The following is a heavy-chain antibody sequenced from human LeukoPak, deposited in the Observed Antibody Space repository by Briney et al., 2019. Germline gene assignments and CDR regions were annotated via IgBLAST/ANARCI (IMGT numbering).Heavy chain of an antibody. CDR2: IYSGGST. CDR1: GFTFSSYG. Sequence: LAGGSLRLSCAASGFTFSSYGMRWVRQAPGKGLEWVSVIYSGGSTYYADSVKGRFTISRDNSKNTLYLQMNSLTAEDTAVYYCARVGVVPAAIPDGFDIWGQGTMVTVSS. J-gene: IGHJ3*02. V-gene: IGHV3-53*01. CDR3: ARVGVVPAAIPDGFDI. D-gene: IGHD2-2*01.